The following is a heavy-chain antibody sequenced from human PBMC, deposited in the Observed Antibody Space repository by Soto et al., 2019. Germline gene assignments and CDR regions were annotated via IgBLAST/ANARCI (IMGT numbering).Heavy chain of an antibody. CDR2: IIPSGGST. D-gene: IGHD3-3*01. CDR1: GFTFSNYA. Sequence: EVHLLESGGGLVQPGGSLRLSCAASGFTFSNYAMSWVRQAPGKGLEWVSTIIPSGGSTYYADSVKGRFTLSRDNHKNTLYRQMNSLRAEDTAVYYCAKDKDFWSGYYSHFDYWGQGTLVTVSS. V-gene: IGHV3-23*01. J-gene: IGHJ4*02. CDR3: AKDKDFWSGYYSHFDY.